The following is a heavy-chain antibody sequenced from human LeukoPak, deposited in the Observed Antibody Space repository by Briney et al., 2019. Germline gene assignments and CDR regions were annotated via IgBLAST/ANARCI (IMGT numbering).Heavy chain of an antibody. V-gene: IGHV1-18*01. CDR3: ARVGPISLYYYYMDV. D-gene: IGHD2-21*01. J-gene: IGHJ6*03. CDR1: GYTFTSYG. Sequence: ASVKVSCKASGYTFTSYGITWVRQAPGQGLEWMGWISAYNGNTNYAQKFQGRVTMTTDTSTSTAYMELRSLRSDDTAVYYCARVGPISLYYYYMDVWGKGTTVTVSS. CDR2: ISAYNGNT.